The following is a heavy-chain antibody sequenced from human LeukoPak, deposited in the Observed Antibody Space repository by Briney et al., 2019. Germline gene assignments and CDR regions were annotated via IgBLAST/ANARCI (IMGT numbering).Heavy chain of an antibody. D-gene: IGHD2-2*01. V-gene: IGHV3-20*04. Sequence: PGGSLRLSCEASGVPLSDYVMSWVRQAAGKGLEWVSGINWSGGSTGYADPLRGRFTISRDNAKNSLYLQMDSLRAEDTALYYCARAPITSPFYFDYWGQGTLVTVSS. CDR2: INWSGGST. CDR1: GVPLSDYV. CDR3: ARAPITSPFYFDY. J-gene: IGHJ4*02.